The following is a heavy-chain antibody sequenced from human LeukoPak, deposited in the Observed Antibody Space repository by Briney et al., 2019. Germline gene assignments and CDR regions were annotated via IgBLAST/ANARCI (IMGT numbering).Heavy chain of an antibody. D-gene: IGHD7-27*01. CDR3: ARDEPLGIGATQIDAFDI. Sequence: SVKVSCKASGGTFSSYAISWVRQAPGQGLEWMGWISAYNGNTNYAQKFQGRVTITADESTSTAYMELSSLRSEDTAVYYCARDEPLGIGATQIDAFDIWGQGTMVTVSS. CDR1: GGTFSSYA. J-gene: IGHJ3*02. CDR2: ISAYNGNT. V-gene: IGHV1-69*13.